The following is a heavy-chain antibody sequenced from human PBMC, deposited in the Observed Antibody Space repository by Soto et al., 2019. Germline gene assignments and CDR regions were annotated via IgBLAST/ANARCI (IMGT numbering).Heavy chain of an antibody. D-gene: IGHD1-1*01. CDR2: IYYSGGT. CDR3: ARVERGTATTVVDAFDI. CDR1: GGSISSGGYY. Sequence: PSETLSLTCTVCGGSISSGGYYWSWIRQHPGKGLEWIGYIYYSGGTYYNPSLKSRVTISVDTSTNQFSLKMSSVTAADTALYYCARVERGTATTVVDAFDIWGPGTMVTVSS. V-gene: IGHV4-31*03. J-gene: IGHJ3*02.